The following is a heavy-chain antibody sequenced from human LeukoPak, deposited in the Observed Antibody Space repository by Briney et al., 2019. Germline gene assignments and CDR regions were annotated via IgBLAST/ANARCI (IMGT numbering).Heavy chain of an antibody. CDR2: ISGSGGST. J-gene: IGHJ6*04. CDR3: ASPGRVQQQLWDYYYGMDV. CDR1: GFTFSSYA. V-gene: IGHV3-23*01. D-gene: IGHD6-13*01. Sequence: GGSLRLSCAASGFTFSSYAMSWVRQAPGKGLEWVSAISGSGGSTYYADSVKGRFTISRDNSKNTLYLQMNSLRAEDTAVYYCASPGRVQQQLWDYYYGMDVWGKGTTVTVSS.